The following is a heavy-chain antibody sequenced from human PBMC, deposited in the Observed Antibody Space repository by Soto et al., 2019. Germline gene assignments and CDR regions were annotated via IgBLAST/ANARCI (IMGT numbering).Heavy chain of an antibody. V-gene: IGHV1-2*02. CDR2: INPKFGDT. CDR1: GYTFPFYY. Sequence: QVPIVQSGAGVKEPGDSGRGSCEASGYTFPFYYIHWVRQAPGQGLEWMGWINPKFGDTTYAQDFQGRVSMTRDMSISTVYMELSRLTSDDTAIYYCARNMDYYYGPGSGNGHGFWGQGSTVTVFS. CDR3: ARNMDYYYGPGSGNGHGF. J-gene: IGHJ6*02. D-gene: IGHD3-10*01.